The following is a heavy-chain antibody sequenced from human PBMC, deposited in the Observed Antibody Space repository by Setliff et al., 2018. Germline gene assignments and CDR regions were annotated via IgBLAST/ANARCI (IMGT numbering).Heavy chain of an antibody. CDR3: AREVGTSTSSDAFDV. CDR1: GDSISSGDYF. D-gene: IGHD1-26*01. V-gene: IGHV4-30-4*08. J-gene: IGHJ3*01. Sequence: SETRSLTCTVSGDSISSGDYFWSWIRQPPGKGLEWIAYIYHSGSAYYNPSLKSRVTMSVDTSKNQFSLHLTSVTAADTAVYYCAREVGTSTSSDAFDVWGQGMMVTVSS. CDR2: IYHSGSA.